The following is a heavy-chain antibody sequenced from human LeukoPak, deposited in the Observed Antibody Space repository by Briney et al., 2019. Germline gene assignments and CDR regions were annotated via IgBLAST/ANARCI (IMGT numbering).Heavy chain of an antibody. CDR1: GGTFSSYA. CDR3: ARDSWNRGYSYGCDY. CDR2: IIPIFGTA. Sequence: SVRVSCKASGGTFSSYAISWVRQAPGQGLEWMGGIIPIFGTANYAQKFQGRVTITADESTSTAYMELSSLRSEDTAVYYCARDSWNRGYSYGCDYWGQGTLVTVSS. D-gene: IGHD5-18*01. J-gene: IGHJ4*02. V-gene: IGHV1-69*13.